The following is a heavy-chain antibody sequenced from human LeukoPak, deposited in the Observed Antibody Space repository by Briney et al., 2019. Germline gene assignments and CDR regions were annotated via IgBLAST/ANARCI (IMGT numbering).Heavy chain of an antibody. CDR2: IKQDGGEK. J-gene: IGHJ4*02. CDR3: ARGDFGVVTHFDY. D-gene: IGHD3-3*01. Sequence: GGSLRLSCTASGFTISSNWMSWVRQAPGRGLEWVANIKQDGGEKYYVDSVKGRFTISRDNAKNSLYLQMNSLRAEDTAIYYCARGDFGVVTHFDYWSQGTLVTVSS. V-gene: IGHV3-7*01. CDR1: GFTISSNW.